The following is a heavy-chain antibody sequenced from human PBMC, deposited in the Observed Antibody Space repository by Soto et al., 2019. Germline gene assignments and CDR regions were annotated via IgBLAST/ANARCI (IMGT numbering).Heavy chain of an antibody. CDR1: GFPFSTYA. CDR2: INSDSTTT. V-gene: IGHV3-48*01. CDR3: ARDLSH. J-gene: IGHJ4*02. Sequence: DVHLVESGGGLVQPGGSLRLSCAVSGFPFSTYAMHWVRQAPGKGLEWISYINSDSTTTFHADSVKGRFTVPRDNAKNSLYLHMSSLIPDNTAVYYCARDLSHWGQGTLVTVSS.